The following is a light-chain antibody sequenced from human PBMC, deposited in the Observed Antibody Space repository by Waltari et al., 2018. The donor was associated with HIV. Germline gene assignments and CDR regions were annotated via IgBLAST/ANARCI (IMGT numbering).Light chain of an antibody. CDR1: NIDIGGYDR. CDR2: EVT. Sequence: QSALTQPPSVSGSPGQSVTISCSGTNIDIGGYDRVSCYQQPPGTAPKPLSYEVTNRPSGVPGRFSASKSGTTASLTISGLQAGDEGDYYCSSYSATNTVVFGGGTKLTVL. V-gene: IGLV2-18*02. J-gene: IGLJ2*01. CDR3: SSYSATNTVV.